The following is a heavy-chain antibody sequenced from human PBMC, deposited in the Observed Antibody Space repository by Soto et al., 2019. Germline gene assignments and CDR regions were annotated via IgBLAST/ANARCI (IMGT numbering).Heavy chain of an antibody. Sequence: SETLSLTCTVSGGSISSGDYFWSWIRQSPGKGLEWIGYISSIGSTYSNPSLKSRVSVSRDTSKNQFSLKLSSVTTTDTAVYYCARGLVIRPFYYHGMDVWGQGTKFTVS. V-gene: IGHV4-30-4*01. CDR1: GGSISSGDYF. J-gene: IGHJ6*02. CDR2: ISSIGST. D-gene: IGHD3-9*01. CDR3: ARGLVIRPFYYHGMDV.